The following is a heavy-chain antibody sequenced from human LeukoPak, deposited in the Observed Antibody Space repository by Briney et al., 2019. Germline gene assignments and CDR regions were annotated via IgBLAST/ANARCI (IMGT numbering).Heavy chain of an antibody. Sequence: ASVKVSCKASGYTFTTYALNWVRQAPGQGLEWMGWINTNTGNPTYAQGFTGRFVFSLDTSVSTAYLQISSLKAEDTAVYYCARDWEHSSSWYFGYWGQGTLVTVSS. D-gene: IGHD6-13*01. CDR2: INTNTGNP. V-gene: IGHV7-4-1*02. CDR3: ARDWEHSSSWYFGY. CDR1: GYTFTTYA. J-gene: IGHJ4*02.